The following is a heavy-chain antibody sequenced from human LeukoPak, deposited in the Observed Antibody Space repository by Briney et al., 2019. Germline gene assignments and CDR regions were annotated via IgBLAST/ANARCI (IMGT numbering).Heavy chain of an antibody. CDR2: ITTSNSIK. V-gene: IGHV3-48*01. D-gene: IGHD1-26*01. CDR1: GFTFTTYW. J-gene: IGHJ3*02. CDR3: ARRQGRRGIVGPTILKGAFDI. Sequence: GGSLRLSCAASGFTFTTYWLSWVRQAPGKGLEGVSCITTSNSIKYYADSVQGRFTIFRDDAKKSLDLQMNSLRAEDTAVYYCARRQGRRGIVGPTILKGAFDIWGQGTMVTVSS.